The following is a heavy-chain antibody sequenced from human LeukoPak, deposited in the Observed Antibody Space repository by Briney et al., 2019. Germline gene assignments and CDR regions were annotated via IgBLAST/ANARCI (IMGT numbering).Heavy chain of an antibody. CDR2: INHSGST. V-gene: IGHV4-34*01. CDR3: ARGGGYGDYAKA. CDR1: GGSFSGYY. Sequence: SETLSLTCAVYGGSFSGYYWSWIRQPPGKGLEWIGEINHSGSTNYNPSLKSRVTMSVDTSKNQFSLKLSSVTAADTAVYYCARGGGYGDYAKAWGQGTLVTVSS. D-gene: IGHD4-17*01. J-gene: IGHJ5*02.